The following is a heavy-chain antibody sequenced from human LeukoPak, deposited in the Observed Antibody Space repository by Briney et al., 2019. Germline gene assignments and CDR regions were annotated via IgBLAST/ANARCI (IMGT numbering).Heavy chain of an antibody. D-gene: IGHD4-17*01. Sequence: GGSLRLSCAASGFTFSSYGMHWVRQAPGKWLEWVAVISYDGSNKYYADSVKGRFTISRDNSKNTLYLQMNSLRAEDTAVYYCAIQAGDFDYWGQGTLVTVSS. CDR1: GFTFSSYG. J-gene: IGHJ4*02. CDR3: AIQAGDFDY. CDR2: ISYDGSNK. V-gene: IGHV3-30*03.